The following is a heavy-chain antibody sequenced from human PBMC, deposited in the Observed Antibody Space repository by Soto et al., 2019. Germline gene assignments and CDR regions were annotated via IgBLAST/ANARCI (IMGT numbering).Heavy chain of an antibody. CDR3: APPRLV. V-gene: IGHV3-23*01. J-gene: IGHJ4*02. CDR2: IRGSGGST. Sequence: EVQLLESGGGFVQPGGSLRLSCAAYGFTFSSYAMSWVRQAPGKGLEWVSAIRGSGGSTYYADDVKGRFTISRDNSKSTLYLQMNSLRAEDMAVYYWAPPRLVWGQGTLVTVSS. CDR1: GFTFSSYA.